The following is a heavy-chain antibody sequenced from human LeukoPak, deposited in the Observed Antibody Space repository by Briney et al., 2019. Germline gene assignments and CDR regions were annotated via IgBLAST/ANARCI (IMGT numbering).Heavy chain of an antibody. CDR2: TYYRSKWFN. J-gene: IGHJ3*01. CDR1: GDSVSGKSAA. CDR3: ARDRIAVTGSRWDAFDV. V-gene: IGHV6-1*01. Sequence: SQTLSLTCAISGDSVSGKSAAWNWIRQSPSRGLEWLGRTYYRSKWFNDYAVSVKSRITFNPDTSKNQFSLQLNSVTPEDTAVYYCARDRIAVTGSRWDAFDVWGQGTMVTVSS. D-gene: IGHD6-19*01.